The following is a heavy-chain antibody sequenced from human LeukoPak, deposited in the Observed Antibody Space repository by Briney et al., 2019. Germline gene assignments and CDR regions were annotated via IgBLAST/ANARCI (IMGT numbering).Heavy chain of an antibody. CDR3: AKFRAARGGFDAFDI. Sequence: PGGSLRLSCAASGFTVSSNYMSWVRQAPGKGLEWVSAISGSGGSTYYADSVKGRFTISRDNSKNTLYLQMNSLRAEDTAVYYCAKFRAARGGFDAFDIWGQGTMVTVSS. V-gene: IGHV3-23*01. CDR1: GFTVSSNY. J-gene: IGHJ3*02. D-gene: IGHD6-6*01. CDR2: ISGSGGST.